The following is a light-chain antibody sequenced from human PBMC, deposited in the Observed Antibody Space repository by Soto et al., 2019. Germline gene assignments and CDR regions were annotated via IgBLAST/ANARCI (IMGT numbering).Light chain of an antibody. J-gene: IGLJ1*01. CDR2: EVS. Sequence: LTQPASVSGSPGQSITISCTGTSSDVGGYNYVCWYQHHPGKAPKLIISEVSNRPSGVSDRFSGSKSGNTASLTISGLQPEDEADYYCTSFTSSTTYVFGTGTKVTV. CDR3: TSFTSSTTYV. CDR1: SSDVGGYNY. V-gene: IGLV2-14*01.